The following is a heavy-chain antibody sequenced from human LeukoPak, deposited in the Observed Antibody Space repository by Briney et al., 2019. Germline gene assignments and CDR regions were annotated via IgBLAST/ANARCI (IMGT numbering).Heavy chain of an antibody. CDR2: VSGSGGST. J-gene: IGHJ4*02. CDR3: AKSSYYDSSGYYREYYFDY. CDR1: GFTFSSYA. V-gene: IGHV3-23*01. D-gene: IGHD3-22*01. Sequence: GGSLRLSYAASGFTFSSYAMSWVRQAPGKGLEWVSSVSGSGGSTYYADSVKGRFTISRDNSKSTLFLQMNSLRAEDTAVYYCAKSSYYDSSGYYREYYFDYWGQGTLVTVSS.